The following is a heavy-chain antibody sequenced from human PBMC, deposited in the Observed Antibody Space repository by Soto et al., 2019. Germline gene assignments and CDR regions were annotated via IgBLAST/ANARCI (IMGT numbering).Heavy chain of an antibody. J-gene: IGHJ3*02. V-gene: IGHV1-46*03. D-gene: IGHD6-19*01. CDR2: INPSGGST. CDR1: GYTFTSYY. Sequence: ASMKVSCKASGYTFTSYYMHWVRQAPGQGLEWMGIINPSGGSTSYAQKFQGRVTMTRDTSTSTVYMELSSLRSEDTAVYYCARDRGSSGWKYAFDIWGRGTMVTVSS. CDR3: ARDRGSSGWKYAFDI.